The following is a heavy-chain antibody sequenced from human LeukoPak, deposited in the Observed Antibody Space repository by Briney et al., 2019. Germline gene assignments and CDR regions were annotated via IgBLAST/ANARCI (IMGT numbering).Heavy chain of an antibody. CDR1: GFTFRSYW. CDR2: INNDGVGT. D-gene: IGHD1-14*01. V-gene: IGHV3-74*01. CDR3: ARGGPDHAFDI. J-gene: IGHJ3*02. Sequence: GGSLRLSCAASGFTFRSYWMYWVRQAPGKGLVYVSRINNDGVGTTYTDSVKGRFTISRDNAKSEVSLQMNSLRVEDTAMYYCARGGPDHAFDIWGQGTMVTVSS.